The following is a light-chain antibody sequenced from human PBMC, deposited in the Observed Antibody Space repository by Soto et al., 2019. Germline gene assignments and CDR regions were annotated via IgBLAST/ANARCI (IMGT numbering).Light chain of an antibody. CDR1: SGTVTTGHS. CDR3: LLSYSGARGV. Sequence: QAVVTQEPSLTVSPGGTVTLTCGSTSGTVTTGHSVNWFQQKPGQAPRTLIYDTRNKHSWTPARFSGSLRGGKAALTLWGAQHEDEAAYYCLLSYSGARGVFGGGTKLTVL. V-gene: IGLV7-46*01. J-gene: IGLJ3*02. CDR2: DTR.